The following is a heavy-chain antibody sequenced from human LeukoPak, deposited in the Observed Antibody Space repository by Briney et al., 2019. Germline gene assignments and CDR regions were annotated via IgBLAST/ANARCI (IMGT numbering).Heavy chain of an antibody. CDR3: ARGLEWLTRRHTWFDP. CDR1: GGTFSSYA. D-gene: IGHD3-3*01. Sequence: EASVKVSCKASGGTFSSYAISWVRQAPGQGLEWMGWISAYNGNTNYAQKLQGRVTMTTDTSTSTAYMELRSLRSDDTAVYYCARGLEWLTRRHTWFDPWGQGTLVTVSS. J-gene: IGHJ5*02. CDR2: ISAYNGNT. V-gene: IGHV1-18*01.